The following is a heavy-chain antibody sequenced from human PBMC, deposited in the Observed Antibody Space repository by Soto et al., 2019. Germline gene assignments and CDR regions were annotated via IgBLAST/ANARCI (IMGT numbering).Heavy chain of an antibody. CDR1: GYTFTGYY. V-gene: IGHV1-2*02. D-gene: IGHD6-6*01. Sequence: ASVKVSCKASGYTFTGYYMHWVRQAPGQGLEWMGWINPNSGGTNYAQKFQGRVTMTRDTSISTAYMELSRLRSDDTAVYCCAREVDSIAALYFDYWGQGTLVTVSS. CDR2: INPNSGGT. J-gene: IGHJ4*02. CDR3: AREVDSIAALYFDY.